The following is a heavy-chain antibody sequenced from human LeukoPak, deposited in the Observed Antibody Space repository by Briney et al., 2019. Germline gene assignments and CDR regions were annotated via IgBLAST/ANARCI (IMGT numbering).Heavy chain of an antibody. CDR3: AREEGVVAALEWYFDY. J-gene: IGHJ4*02. Sequence: GSLRLSCAASGFTFSSYGMHWVRQAPGKGLEWVAVIWYDGSNKYYADSVKGRFTISRDNAKNSLYLQMNSLRAEDTAVYYCAREEGVVAALEWYFDYWGQGTLVTVSS. CDR2: IWYDGSNK. D-gene: IGHD2-15*01. V-gene: IGHV3-33*01. CDR1: GFTFSSYG.